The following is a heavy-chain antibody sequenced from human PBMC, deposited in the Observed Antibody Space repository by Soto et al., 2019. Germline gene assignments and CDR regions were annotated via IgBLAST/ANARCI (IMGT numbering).Heavy chain of an antibody. Sequence: QVQLVQSGAEVKKPGSSVKVSCKASGGTFSSYAISWVRQAPGQGLEWMGGIIPIFGTANYAQKFQGRVTITADESTSTAYMGLSSLRSEDTAVYYCARATYYDFWSGYSGWFDPWGQGTLVTVSS. J-gene: IGHJ5*02. V-gene: IGHV1-69*01. CDR3: ARATYYDFWSGYSGWFDP. CDR2: IIPIFGTA. CDR1: GGTFSSYA. D-gene: IGHD3-3*01.